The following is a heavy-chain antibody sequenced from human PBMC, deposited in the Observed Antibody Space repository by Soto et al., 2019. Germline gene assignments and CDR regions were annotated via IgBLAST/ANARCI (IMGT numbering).Heavy chain of an antibody. CDR3: ARGAYFDLWSMDV. J-gene: IGHJ6*02. CDR1: GFTFSRYW. D-gene: IGHD3-9*01. V-gene: IGHV3-74*01. CDR2: IKSDGSST. Sequence: EVQLVESGGGLVQHGGSLRLSCAASGFTFSRYWMHWVRQAPGKGLVWVSRIKSDGSSTSYADSVKGRFTISRDNAKNTLYLQMNSLRAEDTAIYCCARGAYFDLWSMDVWGQGTTVTVSS.